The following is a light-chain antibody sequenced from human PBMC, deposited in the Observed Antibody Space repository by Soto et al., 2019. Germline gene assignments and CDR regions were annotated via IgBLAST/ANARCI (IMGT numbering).Light chain of an antibody. V-gene: IGKV1-9*01. CDR2: EVS. J-gene: IGKJ5*01. CDR3: QHLNSYPIT. Sequence: QLTQLPSSLSASVGDRVTITCRASQGVSSHLAWHQQKPGKAPKLLIYEVSTLQSGVPSRFSGSGSGTDFTLTISSLQPEDFATYYCQHLNSYPITFGQGTRLEIK. CDR1: QGVSSH.